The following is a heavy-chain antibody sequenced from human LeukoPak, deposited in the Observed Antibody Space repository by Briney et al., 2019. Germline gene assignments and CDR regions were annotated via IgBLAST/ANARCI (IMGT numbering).Heavy chain of an antibody. CDR2: IKEDGSEK. CDR3: ARVGWFGELTRHPGGDS. Sequence: GGSLRLSCAASGFTFGSYWMSWVRQAPGKGLEWVANIKEDGSEKNYVDSVKGRFTISRDNAKDSLYLQMNSLRAEDTAVYYCARVGWFGELTRHPGGDSWGQGTLVTVSS. CDR1: GFTFGSYW. V-gene: IGHV3-7*01. D-gene: IGHD3-10*01. J-gene: IGHJ4*02.